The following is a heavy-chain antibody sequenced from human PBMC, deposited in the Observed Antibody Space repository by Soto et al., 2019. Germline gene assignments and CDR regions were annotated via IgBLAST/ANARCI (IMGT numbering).Heavy chain of an antibody. CDR1: GFTFSSYA. V-gene: IGHV3-23*01. J-gene: IGHJ4*02. CDR3: AKVRDILTGYLAAFDY. D-gene: IGHD3-9*01. CDR2: ISGSGGST. Sequence: PGGSLRLSCAASGFTFSSYAMSWVRQAPGKGLEWVSAISGSGGSTYYADSVKGRFTISRDNSKNTLYLQMNSLRAEDTAVYYCAKVRDILTGYLAAFDYWGQGTLVTVSS.